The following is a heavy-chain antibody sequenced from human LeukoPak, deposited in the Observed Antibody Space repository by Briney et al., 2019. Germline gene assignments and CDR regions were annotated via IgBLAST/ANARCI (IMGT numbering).Heavy chain of an antibody. CDR3: AREYGDYVFGFDY. J-gene: IGHJ4*02. D-gene: IGHD4-17*01. CDR2: INPNSGGT. CDR1: GYTFTGYY. Sequence: ASVKVSCKASGYTFTGYYMHWVRQAPGQGLEWMGWINPNSGGTSYAQKFQGRVTMTRDTSISTAYMELSRLRSDDTAVYYCAREYGDYVFGFDYWGQGTLVTVSS. V-gene: IGHV1-2*02.